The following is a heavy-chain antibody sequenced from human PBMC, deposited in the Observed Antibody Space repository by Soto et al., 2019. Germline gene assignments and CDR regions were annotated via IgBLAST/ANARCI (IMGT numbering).Heavy chain of an antibody. CDR3: VQSGSRYCSGGSCFDH. D-gene: IGHD2-15*01. V-gene: IGHV2-5*02. CDR2: IYWDDDK. J-gene: IGHJ4*02. Sequence: ASGPTLVNPTQTLTLTCTFSEFSLSTIGVGVGWIRQPPGKALEWLALIYWDDDKRYSPSLRSRLTITKDTSKNQVVLTMTNMDPVDTATYYCVQSGSRYCSGGSCFDHWGQGTLVTVSS. CDR1: EFSLSTIGVG.